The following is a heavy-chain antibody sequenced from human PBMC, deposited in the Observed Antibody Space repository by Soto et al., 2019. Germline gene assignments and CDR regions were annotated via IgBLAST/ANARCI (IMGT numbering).Heavy chain of an antibody. CDR1: GGSISSSGYY. CDR2: IYYSGST. V-gene: IGHV4-31*03. Sequence: QVQLQESGPGVVKPSQTLSLTCTVSGGSISSSGYYWSWIRQHPGKGLEWIGYIYYSGSTYYNPSLKSRVTISVDTSKNQFSLKLSSVNAADTAVYYCARRAAAGFWFDPWGQGTLVTVSS. CDR3: ARRAAAGFWFDP. D-gene: IGHD6-13*01. J-gene: IGHJ5*02.